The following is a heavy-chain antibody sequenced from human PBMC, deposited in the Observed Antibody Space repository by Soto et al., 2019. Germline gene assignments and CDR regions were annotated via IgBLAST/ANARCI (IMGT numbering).Heavy chain of an antibody. CDR3: ARASGYLAHSPSVAYFDP. CDR1: GYIFTTYA. CDR2: INAGNGNT. J-gene: IGHJ5*02. V-gene: IGHV1-3*01. Sequence: ASVKVSCRASGYIFTTYAMFCVRQAPGHRLAWMGWINAGNGNTRYSQKFQGRITITMDTPASTAYMELTNLRSDDTAVYYCARASGYLAHSPSVAYFDPWGQGTLVTVSS. D-gene: IGHD6-25*01.